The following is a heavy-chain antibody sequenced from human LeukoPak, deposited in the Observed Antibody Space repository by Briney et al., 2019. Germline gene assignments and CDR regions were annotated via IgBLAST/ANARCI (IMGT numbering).Heavy chain of an antibody. J-gene: IGHJ4*02. CDR1: GFTFSSYW. CDR3: ARVWSDHYFFDY. V-gene: IGHV3-72*01. Sequence: GGSLRLSCAASGFTFSSYWMNWARQAPGKGLEWVGHIRRKTHSYTTEYAASVKGRFTISRDDSGNSLFLQMNNLKAEDTAVYYCARVWSDHYFFDYWGQGVLVTVSS. D-gene: IGHD3-3*01. CDR2: IRRKTHSYTT.